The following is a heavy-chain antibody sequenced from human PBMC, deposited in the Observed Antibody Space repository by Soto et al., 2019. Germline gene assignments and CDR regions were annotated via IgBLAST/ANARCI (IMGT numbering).Heavy chain of an antibody. CDR3: AHSGFGGFVNY. D-gene: IGHD2-15*01. J-gene: IGHJ4*02. CDR1: AVSRSTSGEG. V-gene: IGHV2-5*02. CDR2: IYWDDDK. Sequence: QITLKESGPTLVKPTQTLTLTCTFSAVSRSTSGEGVGWIRQPPGKALEWLALIYWDDDKRYSPSLKSRLTITNDTSKIQVVLTMTNMDPVETATYYCAHSGFGGFVNYCGQGTLVTVSS.